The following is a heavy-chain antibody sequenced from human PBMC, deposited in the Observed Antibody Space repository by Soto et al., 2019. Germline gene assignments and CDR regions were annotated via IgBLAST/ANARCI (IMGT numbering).Heavy chain of an antibody. V-gene: IGHV1-3*01. J-gene: IGHJ4*02. CDR1: GYNFSAYL. Sequence: SLKVSCKAAGYNFSAYLRHWVRQAHGKRPEWMGWINAGDDKTQYSQKFQGRFTITRDTSASTGYMQLNSLRSEDTAVYYCARDPFTLVRGVITYLDYWGQGTLVTVSS. D-gene: IGHD3-10*01. CDR3: ARDPFTLVRGVITYLDY. CDR2: INAGDDKT.